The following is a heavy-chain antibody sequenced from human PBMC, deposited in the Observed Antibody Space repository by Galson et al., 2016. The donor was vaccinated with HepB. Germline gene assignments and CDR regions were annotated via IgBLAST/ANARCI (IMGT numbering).Heavy chain of an antibody. CDR3: TTSVGANEFDY. CDR2: IKSKGDGETK. D-gene: IGHD1-26*01. CDR1: GFTFSHAW. Sequence: SLRLSCAGSGFTFSHAWLNWVRQAPGKGLEWVGRIKSKGDGETKDDAAPVKGRFTVSRDDSKNTLYLQMNSLKTEDTAVYHCTTSVGANEFDYWGRGTLVTVSS. J-gene: IGHJ4*02. V-gene: IGHV3-15*01.